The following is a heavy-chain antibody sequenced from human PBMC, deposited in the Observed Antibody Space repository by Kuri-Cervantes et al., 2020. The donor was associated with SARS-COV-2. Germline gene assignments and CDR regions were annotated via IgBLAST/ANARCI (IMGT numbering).Heavy chain of an antibody. V-gene: IGHV4-39*01. D-gene: IGHD3-10*01. J-gene: IGHJ4*02. CDR1: GGSISSSSYY. CDR3: ARQTTLWFGEFGY. CDR2: IYYSGST. Sequence: ESLKISCTVSGGSISSSSYYWGWIRQPPGKGLEWIGSIYYSGSTYYNPSLKSRVTISVATSKNQFSLKLSSVTAADTAVYYCARQTTLWFGEFGYWGQGTLVTVSS.